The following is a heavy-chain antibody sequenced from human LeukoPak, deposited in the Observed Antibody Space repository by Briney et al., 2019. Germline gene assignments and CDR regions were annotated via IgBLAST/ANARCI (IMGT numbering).Heavy chain of an antibody. D-gene: IGHD5/OR15-5a*01. CDR2: IYYSGST. CDR1: GGSISGSSYY. CDR3: ARISNVWPHYYMDV. V-gene: IGHV4-39*01. J-gene: IGHJ6*03. Sequence: SETLSLTCTVSGGSISGSSYYWGWIRQPSGKGLEWIGSIYYSGSTYYDPSLKSRVTISVDTSKNQFSLKLSSVTAADTAAYYCARISNVWPHYYMDVWGKGTTVIVSS.